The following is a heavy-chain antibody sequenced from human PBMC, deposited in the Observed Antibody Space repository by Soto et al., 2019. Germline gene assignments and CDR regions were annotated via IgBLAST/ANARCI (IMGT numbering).Heavy chain of an antibody. CDR1: GYTFTSYF. CDR2: INPSGGST. V-gene: IGHV1-46*01. CDR3: ARDYYDSSRYPNPPRY. J-gene: IGHJ4*02. D-gene: IGHD3-22*01. Sequence: ASVKVSCKASGYTFTSYFMHWVRQAPGQGLEWMGMINPSGGSTSYAQKFQGRVTMTRDTSTSTVYMELSSLRSEDAAVYYCARDYYDSSRYPNPPRYWGQGTLVTVSS.